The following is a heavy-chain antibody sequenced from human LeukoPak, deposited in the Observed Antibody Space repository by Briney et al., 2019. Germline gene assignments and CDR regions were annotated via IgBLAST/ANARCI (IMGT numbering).Heavy chain of an antibody. Sequence: ASVKVSCKASGYTFTSYGISWVRQAPGQGLEWMGWISAYNGNTNYAQKFQGRVTITADESTSTAYMELSSLRSEDTAVYYCARHRQGLPYDYWGQGTLVTVSS. V-gene: IGHV1-18*01. CDR1: GYTFTSYG. J-gene: IGHJ4*02. D-gene: IGHD3-16*01. CDR3: ARHRQGLPYDY. CDR2: ISAYNGNT.